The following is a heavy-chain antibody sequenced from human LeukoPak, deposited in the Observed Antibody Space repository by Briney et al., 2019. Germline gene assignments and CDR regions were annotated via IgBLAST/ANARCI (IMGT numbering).Heavy chain of an antibody. V-gene: IGHV3-23*01. J-gene: IGHJ4*02. CDR3: AKDLSMTTTYYFDY. CDR1: GFTFSSYA. CDR2: ISGSGGST. D-gene: IGHD4-17*01. Sequence: GRSLRLSCAASGFTFSSYAMSWVRQAPGKGLEWVSAISGSGGSTYYADSVKGRFTISRDNSKNTLYLQMNSLRAEDTAVYYCAKDLSMTTTYYFDYWGQGTLVTVSS.